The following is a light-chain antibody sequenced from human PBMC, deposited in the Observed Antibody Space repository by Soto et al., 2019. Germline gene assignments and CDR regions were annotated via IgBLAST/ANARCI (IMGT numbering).Light chain of an antibody. J-gene: IGKJ5*01. V-gene: IGKV3-20*01. Sequence: EIVFTQCPGTLSLSPGERATLSCRASQSIRGNYLAWCQRKPGQAPRLLIYGASNRATGNPERFSGSGSGTDFTLTISRLEPQDSAMYYCQQYVISVTFGQGTRLEIK. CDR2: GAS. CDR1: QSIRGNY. CDR3: QQYVISVT.